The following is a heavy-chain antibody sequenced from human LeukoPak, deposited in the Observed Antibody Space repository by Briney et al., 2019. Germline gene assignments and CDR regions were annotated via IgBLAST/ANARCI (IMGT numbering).Heavy chain of an antibody. J-gene: IGHJ4*02. CDR3: AKDGRGSGYFPDY. Sequence: GGSLRLSCAASGFTFSSYGMHWVRQAPGKGLEWVAVISYDGSNKYYADSVKGRFTISRDNSKNTLYLQMNSLRPEDSAVHYCAKDGRGSGYFPDYWGQGTLVTVSS. D-gene: IGHD3-22*01. V-gene: IGHV3-30*18. CDR1: GFTFSSYG. CDR2: ISYDGSNK.